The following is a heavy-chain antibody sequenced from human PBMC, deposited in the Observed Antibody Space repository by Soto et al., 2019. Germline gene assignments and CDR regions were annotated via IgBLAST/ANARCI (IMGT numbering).Heavy chain of an antibody. V-gene: IGHV3-33*01. Sequence: QVQLVESGGGVVQPGRSLRLSCAASGFTFSSYGMHWVRQAPGKGLEWVAVIWYDGSNKYYADSVKGRFTISRDNSKNTLYLQMNSLRAEAKAVYYCARETRQNAYGDYGWFDPWGQGTLVTVSS. CDR1: GFTFSSYG. CDR2: IWYDGSNK. CDR3: ARETRQNAYGDYGWFDP. D-gene: IGHD4-17*01. J-gene: IGHJ5*02.